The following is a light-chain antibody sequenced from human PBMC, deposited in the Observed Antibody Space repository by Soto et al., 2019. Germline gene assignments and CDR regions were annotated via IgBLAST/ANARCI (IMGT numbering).Light chain of an antibody. Sequence: QSVLTQPPSVSAAPGQKVTISCAGSSSNIGNNYVSWYQQLPGTAPKLLIYEDNKRPSGIPDRFSGSKSGTSATLGITGLQTGDEADYYCGTWDSSLSVSIFGGGTKLNVL. V-gene: IGLV1-51*02. CDR1: SSNIGNNY. CDR3: GTWDSSLSVSI. CDR2: EDN. J-gene: IGLJ2*01.